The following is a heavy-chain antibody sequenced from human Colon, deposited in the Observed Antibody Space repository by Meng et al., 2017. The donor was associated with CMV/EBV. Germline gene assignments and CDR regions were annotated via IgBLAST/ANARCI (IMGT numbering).Heavy chain of an antibody. CDR2: ISGSGGST. CDR3: AKQGSGGYNWFDS. V-gene: IGHV3-23*01. CDR1: GFTFSSYA. Sequence: GESLKISCAASGFTFSSYAMSWVRQAPGKGLEWVSAISGSGGSTYYADSVKGRFTISRDNSKNTLYLQMNSLRAEDTAVYYCAKQGSGGYNWFDSWGQGTLVTVSS. J-gene: IGHJ5*01. D-gene: IGHD2-15*01.